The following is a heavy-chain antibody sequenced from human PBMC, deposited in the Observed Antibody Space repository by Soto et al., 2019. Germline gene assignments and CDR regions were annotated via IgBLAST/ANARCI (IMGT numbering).Heavy chain of an antibody. J-gene: IGHJ4*02. CDR2: IYYTGST. D-gene: IGHD3-22*01. V-gene: IGHV4-59*01. Sequence: SETLSLTCTVSGGSISSYYWSWIRQPPGKGLEWIAYIYYTGSTNYNPSLKSRITLSADTSKNQFSLKLSSVTAADSAMYYCARVDSSGSYFDSWGQGTLVTVSS. CDR3: ARVDSSGSYFDS. CDR1: GGSISSYY.